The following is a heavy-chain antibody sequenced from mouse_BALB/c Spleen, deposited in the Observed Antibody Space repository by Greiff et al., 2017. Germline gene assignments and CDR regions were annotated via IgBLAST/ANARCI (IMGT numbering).Heavy chain of an antibody. CDR2: ISYDGSN. D-gene: IGHD1-1*01. CDR3: AVYYYGSSSYAMDY. V-gene: IGHV3-6*02. Sequence: VQLKESGPGLVKPSQSLSLTCSVTGYSITSGYYWNWIRQFPGNKLEWMGYISYDGSNNYNPSLKNRISITRDTSKNQFFLKLNSVTTEDTATYYCAVYYYGSSSYAMDYWGQGTSVTVSS. J-gene: IGHJ4*01. CDR1: GYSITSGYY.